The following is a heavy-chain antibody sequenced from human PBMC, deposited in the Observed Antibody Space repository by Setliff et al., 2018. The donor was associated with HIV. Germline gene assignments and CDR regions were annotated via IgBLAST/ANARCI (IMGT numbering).Heavy chain of an antibody. CDR1: GGSISSGIHY. CDR2: IYSSGST. Sequence: SETLSLTCTVSGGSISSGIHYWNWIRQPAGKGLEWIGRIYSSGSTNYNPSLKSRVTISVDKSKNQFSLNLSSVTAADTAVYYCARKYLVNVFDYWGQGMLVTVSS. V-gene: IGHV4-61*02. D-gene: IGHD3-22*01. CDR3: ARKYLVNVFDY. J-gene: IGHJ4*02.